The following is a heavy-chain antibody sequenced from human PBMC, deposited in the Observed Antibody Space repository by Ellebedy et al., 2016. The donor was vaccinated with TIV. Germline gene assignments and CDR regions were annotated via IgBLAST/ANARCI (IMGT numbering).Heavy chain of an antibody. J-gene: IGHJ4*02. Sequence: MPSETLSLTCAVYGGSFSGYCWSWIRQPPGKGLEWIGEINHSGSTNYNPSLKSRVTISVDTSKNQFSRKLSSVTAADTAVYYCASTDHLESYYFDYWGQGTLVTVSS. CDR2: INHSGST. D-gene: IGHD3-3*01. CDR1: GGSFSGYC. CDR3: ASTDHLESYYFDY. V-gene: IGHV4-34*01.